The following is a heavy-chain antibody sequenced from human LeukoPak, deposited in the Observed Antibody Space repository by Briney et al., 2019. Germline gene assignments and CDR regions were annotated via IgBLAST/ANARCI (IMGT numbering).Heavy chain of an antibody. Sequence: KSSETLSLTCAVSGGSISSSNWWSWVRQPPGKGLEWIGEIYHSGSTNYNPSLKSRVTISVDKSKNQFSLKLSSVTAADTAVYYCARDFHDYGDYGGWFDPWGQGTLVTVSS. CDR1: GGSISSSNW. CDR2: IYHSGST. J-gene: IGHJ5*02. D-gene: IGHD4-17*01. CDR3: ARDFHDYGDYGGWFDP. V-gene: IGHV4-4*02.